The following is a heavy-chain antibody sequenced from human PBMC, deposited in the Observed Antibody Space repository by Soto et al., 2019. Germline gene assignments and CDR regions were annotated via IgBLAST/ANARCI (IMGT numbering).Heavy chain of an antibody. CDR2: ISGSGGST. CDR3: ASVGRYFDWLLYY. J-gene: IGHJ4*02. CDR1: GFTVSSNY. Sequence: GGSLRLSCAASGFTVSSNYMSWVRQAPGKGLEWVSAISGSGGSTYYADSVKGRFTISRDNSKNTLYLQMNSLRAEDTAVYCCASVGRYFDWLLYYWGQGTLVTVSS. V-gene: IGHV3-23*01. D-gene: IGHD3-9*01.